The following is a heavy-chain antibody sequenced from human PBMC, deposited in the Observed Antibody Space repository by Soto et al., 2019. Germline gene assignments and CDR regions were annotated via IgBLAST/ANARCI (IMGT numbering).Heavy chain of an antibody. Sequence: PSETLSLTCTVSGGSISTYFWSWVRQPPGKGLEWIGYIHYNGRTNYNPSLKIRVTISVDTSKNQFSLKLRSVTAADTAMYFCARAVPQTDISMVAGPFDIWGQGTMVTVS. D-gene: IGHD2-21*02. J-gene: IGHJ3*02. V-gene: IGHV4-59*01. CDR1: GGSISTYF. CDR3: ARAVPQTDISMVAGPFDI. CDR2: IHYNGRT.